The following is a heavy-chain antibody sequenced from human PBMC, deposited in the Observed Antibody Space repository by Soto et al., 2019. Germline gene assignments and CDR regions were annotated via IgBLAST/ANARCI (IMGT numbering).Heavy chain of an antibody. CDR3: ARDPGGSFWAFDI. CDR1: GFTVSSNY. J-gene: IGHJ3*02. D-gene: IGHD3-3*01. Sequence: GGSLRLSCAASGFTVSSNYMSWVRQAPGKGLEWVSVIYSGGSTYNADSVKGRFTISRDNSKNTLYLQMNSLRAEDTAVYYCARDPGGSFWAFDIWGQGTMVTVSS. CDR2: IYSGGST. V-gene: IGHV3-53*01.